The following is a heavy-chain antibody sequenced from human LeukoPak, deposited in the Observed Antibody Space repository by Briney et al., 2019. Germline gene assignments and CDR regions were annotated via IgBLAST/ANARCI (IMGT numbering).Heavy chain of an antibody. Sequence: PGRSLRLSCAASGFTFSSYGMHWVRQAPGKGLEWVAVIWYDGSNKYYADSVKGRFTISRDNSKNTLYLQMNSLRAEDTAVYYCAKELLHYYDSSGYPKGFDYWGQGTLVTVSS. CDR2: IWYDGSNK. CDR1: GFTFSSYG. J-gene: IGHJ4*02. V-gene: IGHV3-33*06. D-gene: IGHD3-22*01. CDR3: AKELLHYYDSSGYPKGFDY.